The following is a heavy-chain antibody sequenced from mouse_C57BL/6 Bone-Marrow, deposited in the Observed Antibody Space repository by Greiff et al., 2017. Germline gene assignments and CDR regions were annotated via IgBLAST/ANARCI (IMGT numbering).Heavy chain of an antibody. D-gene: IGHD1-1*01. CDR3: ARRGLITTVVATVDY. CDR2: INPSSGYT. J-gene: IGHJ2*01. Sequence: VQLQQSGAELARPGASVKMSCKASGYTFTSYTMHWVKQRPGQGLEWIGYINPSSGYTKYNQKFKDKATLTADKSSSTAYMQLSSLTSEDSAVYYCARRGLITTVVATVDYWGQGTTLTVSS. CDR1: GYTFTSYT. V-gene: IGHV1-4*01.